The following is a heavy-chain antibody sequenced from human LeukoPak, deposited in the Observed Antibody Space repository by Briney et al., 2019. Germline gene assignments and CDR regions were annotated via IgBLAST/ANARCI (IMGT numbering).Heavy chain of an antibody. V-gene: IGHV1-18*01. CDR3: ARDAGGPYINSSEWFDP. J-gene: IGHJ5*02. CDR2: ISAYNGNT. Sequence: ASVKVSCKASGYTFTTYGITWVRQAPGQGLEWMGWISAYNGNTNYAQSLQGRVTMTRDMSTSTVYMELSSLRSEDTAVYYCARDAGGPYINSSEWFDPWGQGTLVTVSS. CDR1: GYTFTTYG. D-gene: IGHD6-6*01.